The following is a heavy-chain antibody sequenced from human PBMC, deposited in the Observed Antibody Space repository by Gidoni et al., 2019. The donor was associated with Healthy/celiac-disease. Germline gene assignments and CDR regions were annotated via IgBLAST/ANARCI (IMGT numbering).Heavy chain of an antibody. CDR1: AGTFSSYA. V-gene: IGHV1-69*01. Sequence: QAQLVQSGAEVKKPGSSVKVSCKASAGTFSSYAISWVRQAPGQGLEWMGGINPIFGTANYAQKFQGRVTITADESTSTAYMELSSLRSEDTSVYYCARGGWYNAQTSVYFDYWGQGTLVTVSS. D-gene: IGHD1-20*01. CDR2: INPIFGTA. CDR3: ARGGWYNAQTSVYFDY. J-gene: IGHJ4*02.